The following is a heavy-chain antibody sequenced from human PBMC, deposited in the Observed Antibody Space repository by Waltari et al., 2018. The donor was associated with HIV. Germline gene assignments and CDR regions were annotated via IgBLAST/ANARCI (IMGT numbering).Heavy chain of an antibody. CDR1: GFIFRNSW. Sequence: EVQLVESGGGLVQPGGSLRLSRAASGFIFRNSWLNWVRQAPGKGLEWVANINQDGSEKYYVDSVKGRFTISRDNAKNSLYLQMNNLRAEDTAVYYCAGEMPTIIGDAFDIWGQGTMVTISS. CDR2: INQDGSEK. V-gene: IGHV3-7*01. D-gene: IGHD3-16*02. CDR3: AGEMPTIIGDAFDI. J-gene: IGHJ3*02.